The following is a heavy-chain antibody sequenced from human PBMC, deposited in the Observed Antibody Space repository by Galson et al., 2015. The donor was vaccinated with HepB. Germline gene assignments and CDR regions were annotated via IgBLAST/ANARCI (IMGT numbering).Heavy chain of an antibody. Sequence: SLRLSCAASGFSFTSYAMTWVRQAPGKGLEWVSSITSSGGNSYYTDSVTGRFTVSRDKSKNTLLLQLNSLRAEDTAMYFCAKDGIMVANNPYHFHYWGQGTLVTVSS. D-gene: IGHD2-15*01. V-gene: IGHV3-23*01. J-gene: IGHJ4*02. CDR3: AKDGIMVANNPYHFHY. CDR1: GFSFTSYA. CDR2: ITSSGGNS.